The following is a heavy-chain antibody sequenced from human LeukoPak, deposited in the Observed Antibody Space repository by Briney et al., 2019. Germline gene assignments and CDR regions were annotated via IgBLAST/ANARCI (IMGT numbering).Heavy chain of an antibody. D-gene: IGHD1-1*01. CDR2: ITNNGVST. CDR1: GFTFSNYY. Sequence: GGSLRLSCSASGFTFSNYYLAWVRQAPGKGLEYVSVITNNGVSTYYADSVKGRFTISRDNSKSTLYLQMSSLRAEDTAMYYCAMNWNCDYWGQGTLVTVSS. V-gene: IGHV3-64D*09. CDR3: AMNWNCDY. J-gene: IGHJ4*02.